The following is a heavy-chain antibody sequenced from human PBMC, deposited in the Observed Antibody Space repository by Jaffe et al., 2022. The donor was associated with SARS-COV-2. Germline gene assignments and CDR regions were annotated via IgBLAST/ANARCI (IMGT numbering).Heavy chain of an antibody. J-gene: IGHJ1*01. CDR1: GFTFDDYA. CDR2: ISWNSGSI. Sequence: EVQLVESGGGLVQPGRSLRLSCAASGFTFDDYAMHWVRQAPGKGLEWVSGISWNSGSIGYADSVKGRFTISRDNAKNSLYLQMNSLRAEDTALYYCAKGSALSWPTAVWEHWGQGTLVTVSS. CDR3: AKGSALSWPTAVWEH. D-gene: IGHD3-16*01. V-gene: IGHV3-9*01.